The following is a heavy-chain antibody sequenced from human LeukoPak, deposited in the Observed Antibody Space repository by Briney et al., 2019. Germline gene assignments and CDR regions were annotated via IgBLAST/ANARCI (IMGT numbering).Heavy chain of an antibody. J-gene: IGHJ5*02. CDR1: GGSISSSSYY. Sequence: PSGTLSLTCTVSGGSISSSSYYWGWIRQPPGKGLDWIGSIYYSGSTFYNPSLKSRVTISVDTSKNQFSLKLSSVTAADTAVYYCARDGTTMVRGMNWFDPWGQGTLVTVSS. CDR3: ARDGTTMVRGMNWFDP. V-gene: IGHV4-39*02. D-gene: IGHD3-10*01. CDR2: IYYSGST.